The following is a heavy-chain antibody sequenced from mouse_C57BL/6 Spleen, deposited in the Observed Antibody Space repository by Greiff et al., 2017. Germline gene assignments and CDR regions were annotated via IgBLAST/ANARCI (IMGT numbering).Heavy chain of an antibody. CDR2: IFPASGST. CDR3: ARGHDEGSY. V-gene: IGHV1-70*01. CDR1: GYTFFTYW. Sequence: QVQLMESGPDLVRPGTSLKLSCKASGYTFFTYWMNWVWQRPGQGLEWIGQIFPASGSTYYSEMYKDKAALTVDRSSSTAYMQLSSLTSEDTAVYFCARGHDEGSYWGQGTLVTVAA. J-gene: IGHJ3*01.